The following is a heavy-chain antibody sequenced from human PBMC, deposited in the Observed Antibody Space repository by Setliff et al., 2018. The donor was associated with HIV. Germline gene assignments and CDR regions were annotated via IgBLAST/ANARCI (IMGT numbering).Heavy chain of an antibody. CDR3: ARDGPHCITSSCPGAWFDP. CDR2: IYASGST. Sequence: NPSETLSLTCAVSGGSMSSYYWSWIRQTPGKGLEWIGYIYASGSTKYNPSLESRVTISVDTSKNQFSLKLSSVTAADTAVYYCARDGPHCITSSCPGAWFDPWGQGTLVTVSS. CDR1: GGSMSSYY. V-gene: IGHV4-59*12. J-gene: IGHJ5*02. D-gene: IGHD2-2*01.